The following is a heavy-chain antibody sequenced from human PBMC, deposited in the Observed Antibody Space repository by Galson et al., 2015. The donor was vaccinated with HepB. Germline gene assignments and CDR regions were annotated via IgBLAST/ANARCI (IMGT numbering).Heavy chain of an antibody. CDR3: AKSRARGGVSDWFDP. V-gene: IGHV2-5*02. J-gene: IGHJ5*02. Sequence: PALVTPTQPLTLPCTFSGFSLSTSGVGVGWLRQPPGKALEWLALIYWDDDKRYSPSLKSRLTITKDTSKNQVVLPLTNMDPGDTATEDGAKSRARGGVSDWFDPGGQGTRGTVSP. CDR1: GFSLSTSGVG. D-gene: IGHD2-21*01. CDR2: IYWDDDK.